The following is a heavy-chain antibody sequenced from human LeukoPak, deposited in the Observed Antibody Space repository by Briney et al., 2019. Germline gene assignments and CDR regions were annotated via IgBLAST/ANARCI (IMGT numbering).Heavy chain of an antibody. CDR1: GFTFSSYA. Sequence: QAGRSLRLSCAASGFTFSSYAMHWVRQAPGKGLEWVAVISYDGSNKYYADSVKGRFTISRDNSKNTLYLQMNSLRAEDTAVYYCANIGPDCSGGNCYSLHDPWGQGTLVTVSS. CDR2: ISYDGSNK. V-gene: IGHV3-30-3*01. J-gene: IGHJ5*02. D-gene: IGHD2-15*01. CDR3: ANIGPDCSGGNCYSLHDP.